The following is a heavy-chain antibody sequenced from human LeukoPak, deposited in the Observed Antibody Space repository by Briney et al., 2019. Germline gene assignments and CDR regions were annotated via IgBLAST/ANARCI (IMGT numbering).Heavy chain of an antibody. CDR2: IRYDGSNK. V-gene: IGHV3-30*02. Sequence: PGGSLRLSCAASGFTISSYGMHWVRQAPGKGLEWVAFIRYDGSNKYYADSVKGRFTISRDNSKNTLYLQMNSLRAEDTAVYYCAKALTVVPAAMRGDFDYWGQGTLVTVSS. CDR1: GFTISSYG. CDR3: AKALTVVPAAMRGDFDY. D-gene: IGHD2-2*01. J-gene: IGHJ4*02.